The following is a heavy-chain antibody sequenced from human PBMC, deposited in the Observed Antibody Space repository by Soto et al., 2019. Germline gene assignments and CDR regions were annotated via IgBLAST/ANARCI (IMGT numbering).Heavy chain of an antibody. CDR1: GGSISSNNW. V-gene: IGHV4-4*02. CDR3: ARAFYDAYYYYGMDV. Sequence: SETLSLTCAVSGGSISSNNWWIWLRQPPGKGLEWIGEIFHSGSTKYNPSLKSRVTISVEKSKSQFSVRLSSVSAADTAVYYCARAFYDAYYYYGMDVWGQGTTVTVSS. D-gene: IGHD3-22*01. CDR2: IFHSGST. J-gene: IGHJ6*02.